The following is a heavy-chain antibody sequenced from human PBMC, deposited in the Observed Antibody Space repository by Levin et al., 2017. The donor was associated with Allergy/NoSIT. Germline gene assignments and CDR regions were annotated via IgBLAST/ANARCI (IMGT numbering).Heavy chain of an antibody. J-gene: IGHJ4*02. CDR3: AKNGVAGTLYYFDY. V-gene: IGHV3-30*18. D-gene: IGHD6-19*01. Sequence: PGGSLRLSCAASGFTFSSYGMHWVRQAPGKGLEWVALISFDGSDKYYEDSVKGRFTISRDNSKNTLYLQMNSLRAEDTALYYCAKNGVAGTLYYFDYWGQGTLVTVSS. CDR2: ISFDGSDK. CDR1: GFTFSSYG.